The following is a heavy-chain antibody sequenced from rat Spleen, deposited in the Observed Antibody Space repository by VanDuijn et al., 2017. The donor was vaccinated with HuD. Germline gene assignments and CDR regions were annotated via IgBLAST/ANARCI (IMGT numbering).Heavy chain of an antibody. J-gene: IGHJ4*01. CDR3: TRDGHYDGTYHSYVMDA. V-gene: IGHV5-27*01. D-gene: IGHD1-12*02. CDR2: ITSSGGTT. CDR1: GFNFNDYW. Sequence: EVKLVESGGGLVQPGRSLKLSCAASGFNFNDYWMGWVRQAPGKGLEWVAYITSSGGTTHYRDSVKGRFTLSRDNANSTLYLQMGSLRSEDTATYYCTRDGHYDGTYHSYVMDAWGQGTSVTVSS.